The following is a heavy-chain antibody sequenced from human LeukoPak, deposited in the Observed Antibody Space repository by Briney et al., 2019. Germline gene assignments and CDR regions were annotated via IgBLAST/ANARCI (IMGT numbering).Heavy chain of an antibody. Sequence: GGSLRLSCAASGFTFSSYGMHWVRQAPGKGLEWVAFIRYDGSNKYYADSVKGRFTISRDNSKNTLYLQMSSLRAEDTAVYYWARDTVEGGQWLVFDYWGQGTLVTVSS. V-gene: IGHV3-30*02. D-gene: IGHD6-19*01. CDR2: IRYDGSNK. CDR3: ARDTVEGGQWLVFDY. CDR1: GFTFSSYG. J-gene: IGHJ4*02.